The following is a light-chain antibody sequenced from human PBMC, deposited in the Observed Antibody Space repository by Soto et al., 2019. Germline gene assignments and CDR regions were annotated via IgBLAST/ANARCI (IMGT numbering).Light chain of an antibody. CDR2: DVS. Sequence: QSALTQPASVSGSPGQSITISCTGTSSDVGGYDYVSWYQQHPGKAPKLMIYDVSSRPSGISYRFSGSKSGKTASLSISGLQAEDEADYYCSSYTSSTTLEFGGGTKVTVL. CDR1: SSDVGGYDY. V-gene: IGLV2-14*01. J-gene: IGLJ2*01. CDR3: SSYTSSTTLE.